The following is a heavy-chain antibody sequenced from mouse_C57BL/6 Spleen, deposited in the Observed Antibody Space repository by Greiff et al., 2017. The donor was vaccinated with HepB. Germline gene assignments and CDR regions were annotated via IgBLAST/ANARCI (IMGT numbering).Heavy chain of an antibody. V-gene: IGHV14-4*01. D-gene: IGHD1-1*02. CDR3: TTGKDYAMDY. J-gene: IGHJ2*01. CDR2: IDPENGDT. Sequence: VQLQQSGAELVRPGASVKLSCTASGFNIKDDYMHWVKQRPEQGLEWIGWIDPENGDTEYASKFQGKATITADTSSNTAYLQLSSLTSEDTAVYYCTTGKDYAMDYWGQGTTLTVSS. CDR1: GFNIKDDY.